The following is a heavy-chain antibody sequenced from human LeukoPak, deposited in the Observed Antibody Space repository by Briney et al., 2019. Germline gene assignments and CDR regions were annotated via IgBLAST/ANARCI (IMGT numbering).Heavy chain of an antibody. Sequence: SETLSLTCTVSGGSISSYYLSWIRQPAGKGLEWIGRIYTSGSTNYNPSLKSRVTMSVGTSKNQFALKLSSVTAADTAVYYWGRGAVVREPTYYYYYGMDVWGQGTTVTV. CDR3: GRGAVVREPTYYYYYGMDV. J-gene: IGHJ6*02. CDR1: GGSISSYY. CDR2: IYTSGST. V-gene: IGHV4-4*07. D-gene: IGHD1-14*01.